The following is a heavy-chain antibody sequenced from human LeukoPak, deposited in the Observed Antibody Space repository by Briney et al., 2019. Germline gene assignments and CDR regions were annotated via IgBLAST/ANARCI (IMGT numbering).Heavy chain of an antibody. J-gene: IGHJ6*03. CDR1: GYTFTSYD. CDR2: MNPNSGNT. CDR3: ARDLGYSSPFYYMDV. Sequence: GASVTVSCKASGYTFTSYDINWVRQAPGQGLEWMGWMNPNSGNTGYAQKFQGRVTMTRNTSISTAYMELSSLRSEDTAVYYCARDLGYSSPFYYMDVWGKGTTVTVSS. D-gene: IGHD6-19*01. V-gene: IGHV1-8*01.